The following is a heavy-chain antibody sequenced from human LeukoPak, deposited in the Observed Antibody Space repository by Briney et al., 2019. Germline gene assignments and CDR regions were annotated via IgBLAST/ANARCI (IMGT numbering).Heavy chain of an antibody. J-gene: IGHJ4*02. CDR1: GYSFTSYW. D-gene: IGHD6-6*01. CDR2: IYPGDSDT. V-gene: IGHV5-51*01. CDR3: ARIIAARPDYFDY. Sequence: GESLKISCKGSGYSFTSYWIGWVRQTPGKGLEWMGIIYPGDSDTRYSPSFQGQVTISADKSINTAYLQWSSLKASDTAMYYCARIIAARPDYFDYWGQGTLVTVSS.